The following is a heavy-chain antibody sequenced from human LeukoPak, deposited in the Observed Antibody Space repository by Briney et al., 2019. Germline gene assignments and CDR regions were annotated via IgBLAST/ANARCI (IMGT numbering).Heavy chain of an antibody. CDR1: GFTFSSYS. CDR2: ISSSGRSI. D-gene: IGHD1-26*01. V-gene: IGHV3-21*05. Sequence: GGSLRLSCAASGFTFSSYSMNWVRQAPGKGREGVSYISSSGRSILYADSGKGRFTVSRDNAKNSLYLQMNNLRAEDTAVYYCGREIPSGSYAPDYWGQGILVIVSS. CDR3: GREIPSGSYAPDY. J-gene: IGHJ4*02.